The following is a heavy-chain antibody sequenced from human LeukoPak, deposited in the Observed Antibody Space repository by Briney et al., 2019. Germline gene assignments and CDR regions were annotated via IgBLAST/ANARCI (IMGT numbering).Heavy chain of an antibody. CDR1: GGSISSGSYY. J-gene: IGHJ3*02. CDR3: ARNMNAFDI. Sequence: PSETLSLTCTVSGGSISSGSYYWSWIRQPAGKGLEWIGRIYTSGSTNYNPSLKSRVTISVGTSKNQFSLKLSSVTAADTAVYYCARNMNAFDIWGQGTMVTVSS. V-gene: IGHV4-61*02. CDR2: IYTSGST.